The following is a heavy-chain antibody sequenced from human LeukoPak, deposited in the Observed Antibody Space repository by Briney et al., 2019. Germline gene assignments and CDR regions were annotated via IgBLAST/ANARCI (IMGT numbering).Heavy chain of an antibody. CDR1: GFTVSDNY. J-gene: IGHJ4*02. Sequence: GGSLRLSCAASGFTVSDNYMTWVRQAPGKGLEWVSIIYGGSTYYADSVKGRFTISRDNSKNTVYLQMNSLRAEDTAVYYCATTTVTNEGDYWGQGTLVTVSS. CDR2: IYGGST. D-gene: IGHD4-17*01. CDR3: ATTTVTNEGDY. V-gene: IGHV3-53*01.